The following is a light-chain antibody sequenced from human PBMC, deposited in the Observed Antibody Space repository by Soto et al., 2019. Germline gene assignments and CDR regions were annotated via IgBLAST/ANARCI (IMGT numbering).Light chain of an antibody. Sequence: QSVLTQPASVSGSPGQSITISCTGTRSDVGGYNFVSWYQQHPGKVPKLMIFDVNRRPSGGSDRFSGSKSGNTASLNISGLQAEDEGDYYCCSYTSSSTHVFGSGTKLTVL. CDR3: CSYTSSSTHV. J-gene: IGLJ1*01. CDR2: DVN. CDR1: RSDVGGYNF. V-gene: IGLV2-14*03.